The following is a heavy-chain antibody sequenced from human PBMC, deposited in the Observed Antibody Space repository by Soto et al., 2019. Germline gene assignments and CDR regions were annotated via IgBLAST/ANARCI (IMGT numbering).Heavy chain of an antibody. D-gene: IGHD6-6*01. CDR3: ARGSPFYSSSEIDRWGFDP. J-gene: IGHJ5*02. CDR1: GGTFSSYA. CDR2: IIPIFGTA. V-gene: IGHV1-69*13. Sequence: SVKVSCKASGGTFSSYAISWVRQAPGQGLEWMGGIIPIFGTANYAQKFQGRVTITADESTSTAYMELSSLRSEDTAVYYCARGSPFYSSSEIDRWGFDPWGQGTLVTVSS.